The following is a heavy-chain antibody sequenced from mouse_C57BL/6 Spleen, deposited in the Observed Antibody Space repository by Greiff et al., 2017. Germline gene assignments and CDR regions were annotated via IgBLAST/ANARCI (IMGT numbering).Heavy chain of an antibody. J-gene: IGHJ4*01. D-gene: IGHD2-4*01. CDR3: AYDYDRGNYAMDY. CDR1: GYTFTSYW. Sequence: VQLQQSGAELAKPGASVKLSCKASGYTFTSYWMHWVKQRPGQGLEWIGYINPSSGYTKYNQKFKDKATLTADKSSSTAYMQLSSLTYEDSAVYYCAYDYDRGNYAMDYWGQGTSVTVSS. CDR2: INPSSGYT. V-gene: IGHV1-7*01.